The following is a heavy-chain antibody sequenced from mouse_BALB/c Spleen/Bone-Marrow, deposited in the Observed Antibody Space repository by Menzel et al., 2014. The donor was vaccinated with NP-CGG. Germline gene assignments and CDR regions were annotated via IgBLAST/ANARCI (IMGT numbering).Heavy chain of an antibody. D-gene: IGHD1-1*01. CDR3: VRAYGSSYAMDY. J-gene: IGHJ4*01. CDR1: GFTFSCYA. Sequence: EVMLAESGGGLVKPGGSLKFSCAASGFTFSCYAMSWVRQSPEKRLAWVAEISSGGNYTYYPDTVTGRFTISRDNAKNILYLEMSSLRSDDTAMYYCVRAYGSSYAMDYWGQGTSVTVSS. V-gene: IGHV5-9-4*01. CDR2: ISSGGNYT.